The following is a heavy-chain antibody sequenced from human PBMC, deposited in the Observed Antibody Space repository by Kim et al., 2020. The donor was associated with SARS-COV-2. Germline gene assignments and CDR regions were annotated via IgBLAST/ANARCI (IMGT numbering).Heavy chain of an antibody. V-gene: IGHV3-30*04. CDR2: ISYDGSNK. Sequence: GGYLRLSCAASGFSFSTYAMHWVRQAPGKGLEWVAVISYDGSNKYYADSVKGRFTISRDNSENTLYLQMNSLRTEDTAVYHCARGVVVITTYFQYWGQGT. D-gene: IGHD3-22*01. CDR1: GFSFSTYA. CDR3: ARGVVVITTYFQY. J-gene: IGHJ1*01.